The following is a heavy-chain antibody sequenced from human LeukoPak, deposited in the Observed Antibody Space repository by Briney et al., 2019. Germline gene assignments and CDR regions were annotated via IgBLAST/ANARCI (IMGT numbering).Heavy chain of an antibody. CDR1: GFTFNSYA. CDR3: AKVSSWITYYFDY. V-gene: IGHV3-23*01. Sequence: PGGSLRLSCAASGFTFNSYAMSWVRQAPGKGLEWVSAISGSGGSTYYADSVKGRFTISRDNSRNTLYLQMNSLRAEDTAVYYCAKVSSWITYYFDYWGQGTLVTVSS. CDR2: ISGSGGST. D-gene: IGHD6-13*01. J-gene: IGHJ4*02.